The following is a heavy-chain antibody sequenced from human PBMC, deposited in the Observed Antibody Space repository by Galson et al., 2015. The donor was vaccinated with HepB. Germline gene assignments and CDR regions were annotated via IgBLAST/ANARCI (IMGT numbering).Heavy chain of an antibody. V-gene: IGHV4-30-2*01. CDR3: AGASTVTLDAFDI. Sequence: QVQLQESGPGLVKPSETLSLTCTVSGGSISSGGYSWRWIRQPPGKGLEGIGYIYHSGSTYYNPSLKSRVTISVDRSKNLFSLKLSSVTAADTAVYYSAGASTVTLDAFDIWGQGTMVTVSS. CDR2: IYHSGST. D-gene: IGHD4-17*01. CDR1: GGSISSGGYS. J-gene: IGHJ3*02.